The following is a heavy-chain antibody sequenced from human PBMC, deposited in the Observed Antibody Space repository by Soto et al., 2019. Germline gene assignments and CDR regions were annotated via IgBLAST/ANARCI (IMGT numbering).Heavy chain of an antibody. CDR3: VEGWNDF. CDR1: GFMFSSAW. D-gene: IGHD1-1*01. CDR2: IKSKNDGGAA. Sequence: EVQVVESGGDLVEPGGSLRLSCVTSGFMFSSAWMSWVRQGPGKGLEWVARIKSKNDGGAADYAAPVNGRFSISRDDSKSTVYLQMNSLRAEDTALYYCVEGWNDFWGQGTLVTDSS. V-gene: IGHV3-15*01. J-gene: IGHJ4*02.